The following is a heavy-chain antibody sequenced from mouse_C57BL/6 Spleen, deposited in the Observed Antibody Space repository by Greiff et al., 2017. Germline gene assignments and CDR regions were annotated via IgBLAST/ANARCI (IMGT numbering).Heavy chain of an antibody. CDR3: ATGYGNLYAMDY. D-gene: IGHD2-10*02. V-gene: IGHV3-1*01. CDR2: ISYSGST. Sequence: VQLKESGPGMVKPSQSLSLTCTVTGYSITSGYDWHWIRHFPGNKLEWMGYISYSGSTNYNPSLKSRISITHDTSKNHFFLKLNSVTTEDTATYYCATGYGNLYAMDYWGQGTSVTVSS. J-gene: IGHJ4*01. CDR1: GYSITSGYD.